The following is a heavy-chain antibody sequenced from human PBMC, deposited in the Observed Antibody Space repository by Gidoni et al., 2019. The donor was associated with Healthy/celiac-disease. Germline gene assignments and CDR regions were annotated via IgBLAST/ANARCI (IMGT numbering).Heavy chain of an antibody. CDR1: GGSISSSNC. Sequence: QVQLQESGPGLVKPSGTLSLTCAVPGGSISSSNCWSWVRQPPGKGLEWIGEIYHSGSTNYNPSLKSRVTISVDKSKNQFSLKLSSVTAADTAVYYCARDRLGYYDSSGYYYYYYGMDVWGQGTTVTVSS. J-gene: IGHJ6*02. CDR2: IYHSGST. CDR3: ARDRLGYYDSSGYYYYYYGMDV. D-gene: IGHD3-22*01. V-gene: IGHV4-4*02.